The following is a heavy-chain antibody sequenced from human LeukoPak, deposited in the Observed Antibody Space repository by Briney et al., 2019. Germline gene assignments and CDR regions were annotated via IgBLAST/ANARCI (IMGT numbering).Heavy chain of an antibody. CDR1: GDSVSSNSSA. Sequence: SQTLSLTCAISGDSVSSNSSAWNWIRQSPSRGLEWLGRTYYRSKLYYDYAVSVKSRLTSNPDTSKKPFSLQLNSLTPEGTAVYYCAEELFLSDACYIGGQGTIVSVST. CDR3: AEELFLSDACYI. J-gene: IGHJ3*02. CDR2: TYYRSKLYY. D-gene: IGHD3-22*01. V-gene: IGHV6-1*01.